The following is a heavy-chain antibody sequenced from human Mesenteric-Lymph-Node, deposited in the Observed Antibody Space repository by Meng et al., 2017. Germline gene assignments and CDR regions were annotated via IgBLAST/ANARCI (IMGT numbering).Heavy chain of an antibody. CDR2: VNWNGAST. D-gene: IGHD6-13*01. CDR3: ARTFLGSSWYPDY. Sequence: GESLKISCAASGFTFDDRGMSWVRQVPGKGLEWVSGVNWNGASTSYADDVKGRFSISRDNAKNSLYLHMNSLRAEDTALYHCARTFLGSSWYPDYWGPGTLVTVSS. CDR1: GFTFDDRG. V-gene: IGHV3-20*01. J-gene: IGHJ4*02.